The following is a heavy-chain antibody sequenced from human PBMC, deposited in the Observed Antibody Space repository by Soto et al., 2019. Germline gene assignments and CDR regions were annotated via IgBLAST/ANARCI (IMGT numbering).Heavy chain of an antibody. CDR3: ARGRTRITGTSLEC. V-gene: IGHV4-34*01. CDR1: GGSFRGYY. D-gene: IGHD1-20*01. CDR2: FNHRGST. J-gene: IGHJ1*01. Sequence: SETLSLTCAVYGGSFRGYYWTWSRQPPGQGLEWLGEFNHRGSTNYKPFLRSRVTISVDTSKNQPSLKWSSLAAPDTSVYSCARGRTRITGTSLECWRQGTLVTAAS.